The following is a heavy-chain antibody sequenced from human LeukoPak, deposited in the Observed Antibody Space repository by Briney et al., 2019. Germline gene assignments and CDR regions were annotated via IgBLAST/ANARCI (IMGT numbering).Heavy chain of an antibody. CDR3: ARDRHIVVVTAPKGAFDI. CDR1: GGTFSSYA. J-gene: IGHJ3*02. V-gene: IGHV1-69*05. D-gene: IGHD2-21*02. CDR2: IIPIFGTA. Sequence: SSVKVSCKASGGTFSSYAIGWVRQAPGQGLEWMGRIIPIFGTANYAQKFQGRVTITTDESTSTAYMELGSLRSEDTAVYYCARDRHIVVVTAPKGAFDIWGQGTMVTVSS.